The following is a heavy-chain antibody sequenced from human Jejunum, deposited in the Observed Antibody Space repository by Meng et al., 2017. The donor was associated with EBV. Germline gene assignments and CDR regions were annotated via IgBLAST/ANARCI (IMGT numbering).Heavy chain of an antibody. CDR1: GGSVSSGGYY. CDR2: IYNSEST. CDR3: ARDQNGSYFAY. D-gene: IGHD1-26*01. Sequence: QVQLPESGPGLVKPSATLALTCTGSGGSVSSGGYYWSWIRQPPGKGLEWIGYIYNSESTNYKSSLKSRVTISADTSKNQFSLRLSSVTAADTAVYYCARDQNGSYFAYWGQGTLVTVSS. J-gene: IGHJ4*02. V-gene: IGHV4-61*08.